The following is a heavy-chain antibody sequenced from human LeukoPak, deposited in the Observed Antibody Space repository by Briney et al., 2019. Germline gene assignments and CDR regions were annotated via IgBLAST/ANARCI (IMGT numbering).Heavy chain of an antibody. CDR3: ARVKSNSWYYEVFDI. Sequence: SETLSQTCTVSGGSITSYYWSWIRQPPGKGLEWIGYIYYSGSTNYNPSLKSRVTISVDPSKNQFSLKLSSVTAADTAVYYCARVKSNSWYYEVFDISGQG. V-gene: IGHV4-59*01. J-gene: IGHJ3*02. CDR2: IYYSGST. CDR1: GGSITSYY. D-gene: IGHD6-13*01.